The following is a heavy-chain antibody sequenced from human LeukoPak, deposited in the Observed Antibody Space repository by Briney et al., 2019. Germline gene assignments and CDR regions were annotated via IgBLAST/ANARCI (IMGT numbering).Heavy chain of an antibody. CDR1: GFTFSTYA. J-gene: IGHJ4*02. CDR3: AKASGSYSPLRGYYFDY. D-gene: IGHD1-26*01. CDR2: ISGRGVST. Sequence: GGSVRLLCAASGFTFSTYAMRWARQAPGRGRECVSVISGRGVSTCCAGYVRCRFTISRDHSKNTLYLQMNSLRAEDTAVYYCAKASGSYSPLRGYYFDYGGQGTLVTVSA. V-gene: IGHV3-23*01.